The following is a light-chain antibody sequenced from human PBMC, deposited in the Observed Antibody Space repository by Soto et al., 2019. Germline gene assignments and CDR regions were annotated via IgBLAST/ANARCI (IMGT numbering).Light chain of an antibody. J-gene: IGLJ2*01. CDR1: GSNFGARYD. CDR3: QSYDSSLSGVYVV. Sequence: QSVLTQPPSVSGAPGQRVTISCTGSGSNFGARYDVHWYQQLPGTAPKLLIYGNNNRPSGVPDRFSGSKSGTSASLAITGLQAEDEADYYCQSYDSSLSGVYVVFGGGTQLTVL. CDR2: GNN. V-gene: IGLV1-40*01.